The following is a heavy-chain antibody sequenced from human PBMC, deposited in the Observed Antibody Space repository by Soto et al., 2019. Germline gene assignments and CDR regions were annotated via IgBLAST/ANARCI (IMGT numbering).Heavy chain of an antibody. Sequence: GESLKISCQGSGYSFTSYWIGWVRQRPGKGLEWMGRIYPNDSYTTYSPSFQGHVTISTDKSFSTAYLQWSGLKASDTAMYYCARLGYCTGTSCYTFDSWGQGTLVTVSS. J-gene: IGHJ4*02. CDR3: ARLGYCTGTSCYTFDS. CDR1: GYSFTSYW. D-gene: IGHD2-2*02. CDR2: IYPNDSYT. V-gene: IGHV5-10-1*01.